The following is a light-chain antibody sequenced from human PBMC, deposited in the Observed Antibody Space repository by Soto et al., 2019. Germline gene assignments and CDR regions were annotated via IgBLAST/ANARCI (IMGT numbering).Light chain of an antibody. J-gene: IGKJ4*01. CDR2: TVS. Sequence: DIHMTQSPSSVSASVGDRVTITCRASQGISSWLAWYQHKPGKAPKPLIYTVSSLQSGVPSRFSGSGSGADFTLTISSLQPEDCATYYCQQANSFPLTFGGGTKVEIK. CDR1: QGISSW. CDR3: QQANSFPLT. V-gene: IGKV1-12*01.